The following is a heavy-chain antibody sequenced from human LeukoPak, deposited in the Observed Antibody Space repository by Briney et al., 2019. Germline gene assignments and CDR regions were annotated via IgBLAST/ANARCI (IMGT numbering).Heavy chain of an antibody. D-gene: IGHD2-2*01. CDR1: GGSFSGYH. V-gene: IGHV4-34*01. CDR3: ARVRRYLGGIVVVPASPGWFDP. J-gene: IGHJ5*02. CDR2: INHSGST. Sequence: KPSETLSLTCAVYGGSFSGYHWSWIRQPPGKGLEWIGEINHSGSTNYNPSLKSRVTISVDTSKNQFSLKLSSVTAADTAVYYCARVRRYLGGIVVVPASPGWFDPWGQGTLVTVSS.